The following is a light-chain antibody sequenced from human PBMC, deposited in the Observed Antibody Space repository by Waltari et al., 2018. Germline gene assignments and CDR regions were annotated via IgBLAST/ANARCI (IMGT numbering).Light chain of an antibody. V-gene: IGKV3-20*01. CDR2: GAS. J-gene: IGKJ1*01. Sequence: EIVLTQSPGTLSLSPGERATLSCRASQSVSSSYLAWYQQKPGQAPRRLIYGASSRATGIPDRFSGSGSGTDFTLTISRLEPEDFAVYYCQQYGSSAVTFGQGTKVEIK. CDR1: QSVSSSY. CDR3: QQYGSSAVT.